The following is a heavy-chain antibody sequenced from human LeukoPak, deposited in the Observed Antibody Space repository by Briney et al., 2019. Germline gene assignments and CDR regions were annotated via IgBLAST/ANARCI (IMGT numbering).Heavy chain of an antibody. V-gene: IGHV3-30*04. J-gene: IGHJ3*02. CDR3: AKEGDYYGSGSYRDAFNI. CDR1: GFTFSSYA. CDR2: ISYDGSNK. Sequence: GGSPRLSCAASGFTFSSYAMHWVRQAPGKGLEWVAVISYDGSNKYYADSVKGRFTISRDNFKNTLYLQMNSLRAEDTAVYYCAKEGDYYGSGSYRDAFNIWGQGTMVTVSS. D-gene: IGHD3-10*01.